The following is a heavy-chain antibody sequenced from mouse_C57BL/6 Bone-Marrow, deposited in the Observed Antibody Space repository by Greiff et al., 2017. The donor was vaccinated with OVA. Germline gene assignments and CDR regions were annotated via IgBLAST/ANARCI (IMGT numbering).Heavy chain of an antibody. J-gene: IGHJ1*03. Sequence: ESGPGLVKPSQSLSLTCSVTGYSITSGYYWNWIRQFPGNKLEWMGYISYDGSNNYNPSLKNRISITRDTSKKQFFLKLNSVTTEDTATYYCAREGTTVVATDWYFDVWGTGTTVTVSS. V-gene: IGHV3-6*01. CDR1: GYSITSGYY. CDR3: AREGTTVVATDWYFDV. D-gene: IGHD1-1*01. CDR2: ISYDGSN.